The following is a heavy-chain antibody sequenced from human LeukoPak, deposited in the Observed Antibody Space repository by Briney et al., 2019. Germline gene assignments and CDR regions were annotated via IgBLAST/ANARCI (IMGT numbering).Heavy chain of an antibody. V-gene: IGHV3-21*01. CDR3: ARRGSSWQRRSYYFDY. D-gene: IGHD6-13*01. CDR1: GFTFSSYS. CDR2: ISSSSSYI. J-gene: IGHJ4*02. Sequence: PGGSLRLSCAASGFTFSSYSMNWVRQAPGKGLEWVSSISSSSSYIYYADSVKGRFTISRDNAKNSLYLQMNSLRAEDTAVYYCARRGSSWQRRSYYFDYWGQGTLVTVSS.